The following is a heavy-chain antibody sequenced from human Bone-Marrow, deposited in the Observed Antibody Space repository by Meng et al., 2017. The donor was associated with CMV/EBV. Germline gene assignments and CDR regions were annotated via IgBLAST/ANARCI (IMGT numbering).Heavy chain of an antibody. CDR2: ISSSSSYI. Sequence: GESLKISCAASGFTFSSYSINWVRQAPGKGLEWVSSISSSSSYIYYADSVKGRFTISRDNAKNSLYLQMNSLRAEDTAVYYCAREDFWSGYYSYYYYYYGMDVWGQGTTVTVSS. CDR3: AREDFWSGYYSYYYYYYGMDV. CDR1: GFTFSSYS. J-gene: IGHJ6*02. D-gene: IGHD3-3*01. V-gene: IGHV3-21*01.